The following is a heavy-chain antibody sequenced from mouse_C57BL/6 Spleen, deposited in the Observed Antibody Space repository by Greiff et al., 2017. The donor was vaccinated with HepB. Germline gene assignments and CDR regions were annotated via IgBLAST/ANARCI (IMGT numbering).Heavy chain of an antibody. CDR3: TRWGDSSGYQAWFAY. D-gene: IGHD3-2*02. V-gene: IGHV1-82*01. CDR2: IYPGDGDT. J-gene: IGHJ3*01. CDR1: GYAFSSSW. Sequence: QVQLQQSGPELVKPGASVKISCKASGYAFSSSWMNWVKQRPGKGLEWIGRIYPGDGDTNYNGKFKGKATLTADKSSSTAYMQLSSLTSEDSAVYFGTRWGDSSGYQAWFAYWGQGTLVTVSA.